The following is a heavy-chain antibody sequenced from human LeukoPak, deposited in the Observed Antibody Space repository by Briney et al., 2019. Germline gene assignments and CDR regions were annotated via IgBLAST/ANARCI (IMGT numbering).Heavy chain of an antibody. J-gene: IGHJ3*02. Sequence: ASVRVSCKASGGTFSNYAISWVRQAPGQGLEWMGGIIPIFGTANYAQKFQGRVTITADESTSTAYMELSSLRSEDTAVYYCAREQSSIAARRGAFDIWGQGTMVTVSS. CDR3: AREQSSIAARRGAFDI. CDR1: GGTFSNYA. D-gene: IGHD6-6*01. V-gene: IGHV1-69*01. CDR2: IIPIFGTA.